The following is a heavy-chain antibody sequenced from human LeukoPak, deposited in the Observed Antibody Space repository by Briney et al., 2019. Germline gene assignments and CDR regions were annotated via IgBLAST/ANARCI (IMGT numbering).Heavy chain of an antibody. D-gene: IGHD3-10*01. CDR2: IYYSGST. J-gene: IGHJ6*02. CDR3: ARDSAGYGSGSYSYYYYGMDV. CDR1: GGSFSGYY. Sequence: PSETLSLTCAVYGGSFSGYYWSWIRQPPGKGLEWIGYIYYSGSTYYNPSLKSRVTISVDTSKNQFSLKLSSVTAADTAVYYCARDSAGYGSGSYSYYYYGMDVWGQGTTVTVSS. V-gene: IGHV4-30-4*01.